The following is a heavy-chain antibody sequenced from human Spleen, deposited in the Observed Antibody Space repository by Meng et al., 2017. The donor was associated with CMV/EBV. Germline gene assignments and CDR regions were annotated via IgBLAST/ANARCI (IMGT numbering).Heavy chain of an antibody. V-gene: IGHV1-2*02. J-gene: IGHJ5*02. CDR2: INPNSGGT. D-gene: IGHD3-10*01. CDR1: GYTFTGYD. CDR3: ARGGRMVRGVNWFDP. Sequence: SGYTFTGYDMHWVRQAPGQGLEWMGWINPNSGGTNYAQKFQGRVTMTRDTSISTAYMELSRLRSDDTAVYYCARGGRMVRGVNWFDPWGQGTLVTVSS.